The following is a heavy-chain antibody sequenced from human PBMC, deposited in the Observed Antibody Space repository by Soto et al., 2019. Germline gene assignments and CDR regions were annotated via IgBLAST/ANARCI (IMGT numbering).Heavy chain of an antibody. CDR1: GFSLSTSGMC. J-gene: IGHJ4*02. D-gene: IGHD3-22*01. CDR3: ARVYSSGWSFDY. Sequence: SGPTLVNPTQTLTLTCTFSGFSLSTSGMCVSWIRQPPGKALEWLARIEWDDDKYYSTSLKTRLTISKDTPKNQVVLTMTNMEPVDTATYYCARVYSSGWSFDYWGQGTLVTVSS. V-gene: IGHV2-70*11. CDR2: IEWDDDK.